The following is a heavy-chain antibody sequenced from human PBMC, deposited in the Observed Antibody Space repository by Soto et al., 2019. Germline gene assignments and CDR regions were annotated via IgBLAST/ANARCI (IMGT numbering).Heavy chain of an antibody. D-gene: IGHD2-2*01. J-gene: IGHJ6*02. CDR1: GFTFSSYG. V-gene: IGHV3-30*18. Sequence: GGSLRLSCAASGFTFSSYGMHWVRQAPGKGLEWVAVISYDGSNKYCADSVKGRFTISRDNSKNTLYLQMNSLRAEDTAVYYCAKADCSSTSCYRTVRFVHYGMDVWGQGTTVTVSS. CDR3: AKADCSSTSCYRTVRFVHYGMDV. CDR2: ISYDGSNK.